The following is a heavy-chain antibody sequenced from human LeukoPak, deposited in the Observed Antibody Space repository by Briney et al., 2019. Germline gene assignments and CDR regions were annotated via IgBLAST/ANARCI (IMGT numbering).Heavy chain of an antibody. J-gene: IGHJ4*02. CDR2: IYYNGRT. V-gene: IGHV4-39*01. CDR3: ARTRYYYNSRSYGAPYYFDY. Sequence: TSETLSLTCTVSGGSISSSSYYWGWIRQPPGKGLECIGSIYYNGRTFYNPSLKSRVTISVDTSKNQFSLKLSSVTAADTAVYYCARTRYYYNSRSYGAPYYFDYWGQGTLVTVSS. D-gene: IGHD3-10*01. CDR1: GGSISSSSYY.